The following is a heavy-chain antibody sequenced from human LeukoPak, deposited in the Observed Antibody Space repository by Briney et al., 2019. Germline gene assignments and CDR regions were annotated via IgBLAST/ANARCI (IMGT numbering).Heavy chain of an antibody. CDR2: INHSGST. V-gene: IGHV4-34*01. D-gene: IGHD1-26*01. Sequence: SETLSLTCAVYGGSFSGYYWSWIRQPPGKGLEWIGEINHSGSTNYNPSLKSRVTISVDTSKNQFSLKLSSVTAADTAVYYRARVRGSGTINRFDPWGQGTLVTVSS. J-gene: IGHJ5*02. CDR3: ARVRGSGTINRFDP. CDR1: GGSFSGYY.